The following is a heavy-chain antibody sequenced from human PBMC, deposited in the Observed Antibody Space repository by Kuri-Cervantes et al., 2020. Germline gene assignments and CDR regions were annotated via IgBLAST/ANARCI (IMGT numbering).Heavy chain of an antibody. CDR2: ISSNGGST. D-gene: IGHD3-22*01. V-gene: IGHV3-64*01. J-gene: IGHJ4*02. CDR3: ARFTYYYDSSGSRFDY. CDR1: GFTFSSYA. Sequence: LSLTCAASGFTFSSYAMHWVRQAPGKGLEYVSAISSNGGSTYYANSVKGRFTISRDNSKNTLYLQMNSLRAEDTAVHYCARFTYYYDSSGSRFDYWGQGTLVTVSS.